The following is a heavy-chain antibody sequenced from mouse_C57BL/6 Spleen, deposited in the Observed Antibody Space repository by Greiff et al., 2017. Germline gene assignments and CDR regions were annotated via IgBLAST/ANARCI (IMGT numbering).Heavy chain of an antibody. D-gene: IGHD1-1*01. J-gene: IGHJ4*01. Sequence: VQLQQPGAELVKPGASVKVSCKASGYTFTSYWMHWVKQRPGQGLEWIGRIHPSDSDTNYNQKFKGKATLTVDKSSSTAYMQRSSLTSAYSAVYYCAIDYGSSYTYAMDYWGQGTSVTVSS. CDR3: AIDYGSSYTYAMDY. CDR2: IHPSDSDT. CDR1: GYTFTSYW. V-gene: IGHV1-74*01.